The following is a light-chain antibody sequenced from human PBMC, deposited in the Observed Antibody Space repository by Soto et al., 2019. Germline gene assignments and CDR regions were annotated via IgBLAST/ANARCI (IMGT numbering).Light chain of an antibody. V-gene: IGKV3-20*01. CDR1: QSVSSSY. CDR3: QQYGSSTGYT. Sequence: EIVLTQSPGTLPLSPGERATLSCRASQSVSSSYLAWYQQKPGQAPRLLIYDASSRATGIPDRFSGSGSGTDFTLTIRRLEPEDFAVYYCQQYGSSTGYTFGQGTKLEIK. CDR2: DAS. J-gene: IGKJ2*01.